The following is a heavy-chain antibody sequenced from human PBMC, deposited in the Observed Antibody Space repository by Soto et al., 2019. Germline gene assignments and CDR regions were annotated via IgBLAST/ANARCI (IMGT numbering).Heavy chain of an antibody. CDR1: GFTVSSNY. J-gene: IGHJ6*03. CDR2: IYSGGST. Sequence: GGSLRLSCAASGFTVSSNYMSWVRQAPGRGLEWVSVIYSGGSTYYADSVKGRFTISRDNSKNTLYLQMNSLRAEDTAVYYCARGTRYYYYMDVWGKGTTVTVSS. V-gene: IGHV3-66*01. D-gene: IGHD1-1*01. CDR3: ARGTRYYYYMDV.